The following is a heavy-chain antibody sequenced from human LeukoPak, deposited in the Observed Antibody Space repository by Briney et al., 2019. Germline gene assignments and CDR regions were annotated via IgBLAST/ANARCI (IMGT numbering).Heavy chain of an antibody. CDR2: MSYDGSHQ. J-gene: IGHJ5*02. D-gene: IGHD2/OR15-2a*01. V-gene: IGHV3-30*01. CDR1: GFTFSNYA. Sequence: GRSLRLSCAASGFTFSNYAMHWVRQAPGKGLEWVALMSYDGSHQYYADSVKGRFTISRDNSNNTVFLQMNSLRTEDTAVYYCARQRVGYFRSWGPGTLVTVSS. CDR3: ARQRVGYFRS.